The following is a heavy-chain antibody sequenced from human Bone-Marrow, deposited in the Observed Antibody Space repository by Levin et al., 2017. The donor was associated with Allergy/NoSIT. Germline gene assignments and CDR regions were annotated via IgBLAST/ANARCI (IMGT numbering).Heavy chain of an antibody. J-gene: IGHJ5*02. V-gene: IGHV4-39*02. Sequence: NSSETLSLTCTVSGASISSSVNYWGWIRRPPGKELEWIGSIQYSGSTYYNPSLKSRVTISMDTSKNQISLTLSSVTAADTAIYYCARDVNSISWFKTWGQGTLVTVSS. CDR1: GASISSSVNY. D-gene: IGHD6-13*01. CDR2: IQYSGST. CDR3: ARDVNSISWFKT.